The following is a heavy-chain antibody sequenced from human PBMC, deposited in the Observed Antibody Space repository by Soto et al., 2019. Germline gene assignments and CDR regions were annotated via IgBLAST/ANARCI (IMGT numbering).Heavy chain of an antibody. CDR1: GGSISRGDYY. Sequence: SETLSLTFTLSGGSISRGDYYWSWIRQPPGTGLEWIGYIYSSGSTYYNPSLKSRVTISVDTSKNQFSLKLSSVTAAETAVYYCALGVGEFLNWFDPWGQGTLVTFSS. CDR3: ALGVGEFLNWFDP. J-gene: IGHJ5*02. D-gene: IGHD3-10*01. CDR2: IYSSGST. V-gene: IGHV4-30-4*01.